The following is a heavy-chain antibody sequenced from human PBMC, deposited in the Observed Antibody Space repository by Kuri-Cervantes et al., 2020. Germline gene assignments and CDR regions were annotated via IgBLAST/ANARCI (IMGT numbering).Heavy chain of an antibody. D-gene: IGHD6-13*01. CDR2: IYYSGST. Sequence: GSLRLSCTVSGGSISSYYWSWIRQPPGKGLEWIGYIYYSGSTNYNPSLKSRVTISVDTSKNQFSLKLSSVTAADTAVYYCARLMYSSSWYSDYWGQGTLVTVSS. CDR1: GGSISSYY. V-gene: IGHV4-59*08. J-gene: IGHJ4*02. CDR3: ARLMYSSSWYSDY.